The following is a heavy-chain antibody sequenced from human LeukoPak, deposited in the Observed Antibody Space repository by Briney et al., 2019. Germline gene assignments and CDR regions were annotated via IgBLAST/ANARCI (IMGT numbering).Heavy chain of an antibody. D-gene: IGHD1-14*01. Sequence: PSETLSLTCTVSGGSISSSSYYWGWIRQPPGKGLEWIGSLYYSGSTYYNPSLKSRVTFSVDTSKNQFSLNLSSVTAADTAVYYCAVSQRFAEPPGDWGQGTLVTVSS. CDR2: LYYSGST. V-gene: IGHV4-39*01. CDR3: AVSQRFAEPPGD. J-gene: IGHJ4*02. CDR1: GGSISSSSYY.